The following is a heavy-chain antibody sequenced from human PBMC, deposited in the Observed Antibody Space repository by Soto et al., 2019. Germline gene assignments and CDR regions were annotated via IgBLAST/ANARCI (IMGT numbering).Heavy chain of an antibody. V-gene: IGHV3-23*01. CDR2: ISYSGVST. CDR1: GFTFSSYA. CDR3: ARTRGYSDYDLDY. J-gene: IGHJ4*02. D-gene: IGHD5-12*01. Sequence: LRLSFAASGFTFSSYAMTWVRQAPGKGLEWVSAISYSGVSTYYADSVKGRFTISRDSSENTLSLQMNSLRVDDTAVYYCARTRGYSDYDLDYWGQGTLVTVSS.